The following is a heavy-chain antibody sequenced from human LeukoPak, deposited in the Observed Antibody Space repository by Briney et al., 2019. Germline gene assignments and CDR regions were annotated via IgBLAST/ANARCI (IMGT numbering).Heavy chain of an antibody. D-gene: IGHD3-16*02. Sequence: SETLSLTCTVSGYSISSGYYWAWIRQPPGKGLQWIGNIYHSGNTYYNPSLKSRVSISVDTSKNQFSLKLSSVTAADTAVYYCAREVMITFGGVIPNWFDPWGQGTLVTVSS. J-gene: IGHJ5*02. CDR3: AREVMITFGGVIPNWFDP. V-gene: IGHV4-38-2*02. CDR2: IYHSGNT. CDR1: GYSISSGYY.